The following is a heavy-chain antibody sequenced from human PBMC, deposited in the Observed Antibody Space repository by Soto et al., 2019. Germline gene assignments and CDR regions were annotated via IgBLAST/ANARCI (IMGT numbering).Heavy chain of an antibody. CDR3: ASDDRLPLYDSSRYDASDI. Sequence: QVQLVQSGAEVKKPGASVKVSCKASGYTFTSYGISWLRQAPGQGLEWMGWISAYNGNTNYAQKLQGRVTMTTDTSTSTAYMELRSLRSDDTAVYYCASDDRLPLYDSSRYDASDIWGQGTMVTVSS. CDR1: GYTFTSYG. V-gene: IGHV1-18*01. D-gene: IGHD3-22*01. CDR2: ISAYNGNT. J-gene: IGHJ3*02.